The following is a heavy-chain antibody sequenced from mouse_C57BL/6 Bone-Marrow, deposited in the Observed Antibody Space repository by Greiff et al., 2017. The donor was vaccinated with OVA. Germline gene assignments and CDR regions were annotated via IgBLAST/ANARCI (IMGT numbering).Heavy chain of an antibody. J-gene: IGHJ2*01. V-gene: IGHV5-16*01. CDR3: ARLTTVVATPDY. CDR2: INYDGSST. Sequence: DVHLVESEGGLVQPGSSMKLSCTASGFTFSDYYMAWVRQVPEKGLEWVANINYDGSSTYYLDSLKSRFIISRDNAKNILYLQRSSLKSEDTATYYCARLTTVVATPDYWGKGTTLTVSS. D-gene: IGHD1-1*01. CDR1: GFTFSDYY.